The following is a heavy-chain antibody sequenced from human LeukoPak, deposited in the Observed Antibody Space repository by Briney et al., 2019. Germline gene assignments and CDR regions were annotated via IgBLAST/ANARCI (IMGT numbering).Heavy chain of an antibody. CDR2: INPNSGGT. J-gene: IGHJ4*02. D-gene: IGHD6-13*01. V-gene: IGHV1-2*02. Sequence: ASVTVSCKASGYTFTGYYIHWVRQAPGQGLEWMGWINPNSGGTTYAQKFQGRVTMTRDTSISTAHMELSRLRSDGTAVYYCARAPGGSIAHDYWGQGTLVTVSS. CDR3: ARAPGGSIAHDY. CDR1: GYTFTGYY.